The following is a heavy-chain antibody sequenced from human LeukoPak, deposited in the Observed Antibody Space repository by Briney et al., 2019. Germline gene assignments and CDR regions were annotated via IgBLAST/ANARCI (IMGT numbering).Heavy chain of an antibody. CDR1: GFTFSSYS. CDR2: ISSSSRYI. J-gene: IGHJ4*02. CDR3: ARDIGGTAMVKDY. D-gene: IGHD5-18*01. V-gene: IGHV3-21*01. Sequence: PGGPLRLSCAASGFTFSSYSMNWVRQAPGKGLEWVSSISSSSRYIYYADSVKGRFTIYRDNGKNSMYLQMNSLRAEDTAVYYCARDIGGTAMVKDYWGQGTLVTVSS.